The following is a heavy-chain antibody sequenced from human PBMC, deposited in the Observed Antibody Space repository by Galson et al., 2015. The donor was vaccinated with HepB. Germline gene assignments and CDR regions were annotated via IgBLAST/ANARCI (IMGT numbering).Heavy chain of an antibody. J-gene: IGHJ5*02. CDR3: ALWDSAAFDP. CDR1: GFTFSSYS. D-gene: IGHD3-16*01. V-gene: IGHV3-21*01. Sequence: SLRLSCAASGFTFSSYSMNWVRQAPGKGLEWVSSISSSSSYIYYADSVKGRFTISRDNAKNSLYLQMNSLRAEDTALYYCALWDSAAFDPWGQGTLVTVSS. CDR2: ISSSSSYI.